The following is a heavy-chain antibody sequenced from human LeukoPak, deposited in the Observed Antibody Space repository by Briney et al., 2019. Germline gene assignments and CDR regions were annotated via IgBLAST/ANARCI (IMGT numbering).Heavy chain of an antibody. V-gene: IGHV1-8*01. CDR1: GYTFTSYD. CDR2: MNPNSGNT. J-gene: IGHJ5*02. D-gene: IGHD3-10*01. CDR3: ARGFGSYGSGSGLVGA. Sequence: ASVKVSCKASGYTFTSYDINWVRQATGQGLEWMGWMNPNSGNTGYAQKFQGRVTMTRNTSISTAYMELSSLRSEDTAVYYCARGFGSYGSGSGLVGAWGQGTLVTVSS.